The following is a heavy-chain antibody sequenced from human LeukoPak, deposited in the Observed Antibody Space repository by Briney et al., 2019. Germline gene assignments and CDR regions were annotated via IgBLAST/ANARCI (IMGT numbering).Heavy chain of an antibody. Sequence: GASLRLSCAASGFTFSSYAMSWVRQAPGKGLEWVSAISGSGGSTYYADPVKGRFTISRDNSKNTLYLQMNSLRAEDTAVYYCAKDVRITIFGVVIRYFDYWGQGTLVTVSS. J-gene: IGHJ4*02. CDR2: ISGSGGST. CDR1: GFTFSSYA. V-gene: IGHV3-23*01. D-gene: IGHD3-3*01. CDR3: AKDVRITIFGVVIRYFDY.